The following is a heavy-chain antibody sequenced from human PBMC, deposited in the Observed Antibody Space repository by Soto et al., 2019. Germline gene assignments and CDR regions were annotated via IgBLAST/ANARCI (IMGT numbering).Heavy chain of an antibody. Sequence: EVQLAESGGGLVQPGGSLRLSCVASGFTFSSYSMNWVRQAPGKGLEWVSYISSSGSTIYYADSVKGRFTISRDNAKNSLFLLMNSLRDEDTAVYYCASSLLEAYWGQGTLVTVSS. CDR2: ISSSGSTI. CDR1: GFTFSSYS. V-gene: IGHV3-48*02. J-gene: IGHJ4*02. CDR3: ASSLLEAY. D-gene: IGHD2-15*01.